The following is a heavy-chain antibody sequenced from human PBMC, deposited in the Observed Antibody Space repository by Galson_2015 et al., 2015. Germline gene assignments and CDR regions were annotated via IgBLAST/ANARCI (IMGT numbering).Heavy chain of an antibody. CDR1: GYTLTTYA. CDR3: ARVKAHCSSTSCSMDV. D-gene: IGHD2-2*01. V-gene: IGHV1-69*13. Sequence: SVKVSCKASGYTLTTYAISWVRQAPGQGLQWMGGINPNFGAANYAQKFQGRVTITADESTSTAYMELTSLRSEDTAVYYCARVKAHCSSTSCSMDVWGQGTTVTVSS. J-gene: IGHJ6*02. CDR2: INPNFGAA.